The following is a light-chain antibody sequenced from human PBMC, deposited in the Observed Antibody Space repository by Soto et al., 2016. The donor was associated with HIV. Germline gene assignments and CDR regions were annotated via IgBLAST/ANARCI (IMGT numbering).Light chain of an antibody. Sequence: DIQMTQSPSSLSASVGDRVTITCRASQDISNYVAWSQQRRGKAPQSLIYAASLLHSGVPSKFSGGGSGTYFTLTINSLQPEDFATYYCQQYHSYPLTFGGGTKVEI. CDR2: AAS. J-gene: IGKJ4*01. V-gene: IGKV1-16*02. CDR1: QDISNY. CDR3: QQYHSYPLT.